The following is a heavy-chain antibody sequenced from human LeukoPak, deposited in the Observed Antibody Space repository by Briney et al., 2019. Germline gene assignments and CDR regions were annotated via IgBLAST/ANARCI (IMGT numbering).Heavy chain of an antibody. V-gene: IGHV4-34*01. D-gene: IGHD4-17*01. J-gene: IGHJ5*02. CDR1: GGSFSGSY. CDR2: INHSGST. CDR3: ARHEHGDFGDPNWFDP. Sequence: PSETLSLTCAVYGGSFSGSYCSWIRQPPGKGLNWIGEINHSGSTNYNPSLKSRVTISVDTSQTQFSLNLNSMTAAGTAVYYCARHEHGDFGDPNWFDPWGQGTLVTVSS.